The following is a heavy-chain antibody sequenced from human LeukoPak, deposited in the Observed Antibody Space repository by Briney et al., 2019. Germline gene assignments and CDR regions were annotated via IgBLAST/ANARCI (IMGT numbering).Heavy chain of an antibody. CDR3: AREGRYYYDSSGYYGLDY. V-gene: IGHV3-53*01. J-gene: IGHJ4*02. Sequence: GGSLRLSCAASGFTVSSNYMSWVRQAPGKGLEWVSVIYSGGSTYYADSVKGRFTISGDNSKNTLYLQMNSLRAEDTAVYYCAREGRYYYDSSGYYGLDYWGQGTLVTVSS. CDR1: GFTVSSNY. D-gene: IGHD3-22*01. CDR2: IYSGGST.